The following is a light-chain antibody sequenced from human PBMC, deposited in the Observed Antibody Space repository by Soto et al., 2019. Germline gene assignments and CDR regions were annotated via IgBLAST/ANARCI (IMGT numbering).Light chain of an antibody. Sequence: SALTQPRSVSGSPGQSVTISCTGSSSNLGIYDFVSWFQQHPGKAPKLIIYNVSERPLGVPARFSGSKSGKTASLTISGLQGDDEADYFCCSYGGYYDYVFGTGTKVTVL. CDR3: CSYGGYYDYV. CDR1: SSNLGIYDF. J-gene: IGLJ1*01. CDR2: NVS. V-gene: IGLV2-11*01.